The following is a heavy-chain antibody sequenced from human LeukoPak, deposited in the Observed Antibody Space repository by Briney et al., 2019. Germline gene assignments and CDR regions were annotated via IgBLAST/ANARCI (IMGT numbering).Heavy chain of an antibody. V-gene: IGHV3-15*01. CDR1: GLTFNNAW. J-gene: IGHJ4*02. Sequence: PGGSLGLSCAASGLTFNNAWMSWVRQAPGKGLEWVGRIKSKIDGGTTDYAAPVKGRFSISRDDSKNTVYLQMNSLKTEDTAGYYCATWGDFWSGNYGGYWGQGTLVTVSS. D-gene: IGHD3-3*01. CDR2: IKSKIDGGTT. CDR3: ATWGDFWSGNYGGY.